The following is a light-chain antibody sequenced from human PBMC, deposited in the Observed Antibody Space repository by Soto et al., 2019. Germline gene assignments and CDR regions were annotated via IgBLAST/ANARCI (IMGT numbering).Light chain of an antibody. V-gene: IGKV3-15*01. Sequence: MTQSPSTLSASVGDRVTITCRASQSVSTYLAWYQQRPGQAPRLLIYGASTRATGIPARFSGSGSGTEFTLTISSLQSEDFAVYHCQQYHDWPITFGQGTRLEIK. CDR3: QQYHDWPIT. CDR2: GAS. CDR1: QSVSTY. J-gene: IGKJ5*01.